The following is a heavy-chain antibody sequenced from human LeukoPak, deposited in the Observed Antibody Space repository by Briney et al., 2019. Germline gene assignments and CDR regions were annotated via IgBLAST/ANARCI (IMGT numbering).Heavy chain of an antibody. CDR3: ARGGRIAARPSHWFDP. J-gene: IGHJ5*02. V-gene: IGHV4-38-2*02. D-gene: IGHD6-6*01. CDR1: GYSISSGYY. Sequence: SETLSLTCTVSGYSISSGYYWGWIRQPPGKGLEWIGSIYHSGSTYYNPSLKSRVTISVDTSKNQFSLKLSSVTPEDTAVYYCARGGRIAARPSHWFDPWGQGTLVTVSS. CDR2: IYHSGST.